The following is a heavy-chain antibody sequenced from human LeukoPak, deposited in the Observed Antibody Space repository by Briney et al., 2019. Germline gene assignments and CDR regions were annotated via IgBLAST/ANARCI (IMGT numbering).Heavy chain of an antibody. J-gene: IGHJ4*02. CDR1: GFTFSSYA. Sequence: GGSLRLSCAASGFTFSSYAMHWVRQAPGKGLEWVSSISSSSSYIYYADSVKGRFTISRDNAKNSLYLQMNSLRAEDTAVYYCARDPSYYDSSGFDYWGQGTLVTVSS. CDR3: ARDPSYYDSSGFDY. D-gene: IGHD3-22*01. CDR2: ISSSSSYI. V-gene: IGHV3-21*01.